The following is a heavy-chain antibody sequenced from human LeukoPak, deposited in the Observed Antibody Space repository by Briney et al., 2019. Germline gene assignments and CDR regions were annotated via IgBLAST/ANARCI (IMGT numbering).Heavy chain of an antibody. J-gene: IGHJ4*02. V-gene: IGHV3-33*01. Sequence: GRSLRLSCAASGFTFRSYGMHWVRQAPGKGLEWVAVIWFDGSKEYYADSAKGRFTISRDNPKNTVYLQMNSLRVEDAAVYYCARVVGVTEGWGYFDYWGQGALVTVSS. D-gene: IGHD2-21*02. CDR1: GFTFRSYG. CDR3: ARVVGVTEGWGYFDY. CDR2: IWFDGSKE.